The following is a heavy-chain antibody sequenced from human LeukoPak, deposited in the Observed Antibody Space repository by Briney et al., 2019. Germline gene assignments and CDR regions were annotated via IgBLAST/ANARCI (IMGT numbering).Heavy chain of an antibody. J-gene: IGHJ6*02. V-gene: IGHV3-33*01. D-gene: IGHD5-18*01. CDR3: ARAMVTINYYYYGMDV. CDR1: GFTFSSYG. CDR2: IWYDGSNK. Sequence: PGRSLRLSCAASGFTFSSYGMHWVRQAPGKGLEWVAVIWYDGSNKYYADSVKGRFTISRDNSKNTLYLQMNSLRAEDTAVYYCARAMVTINYYYYGMDVWGQGTTVTVSS.